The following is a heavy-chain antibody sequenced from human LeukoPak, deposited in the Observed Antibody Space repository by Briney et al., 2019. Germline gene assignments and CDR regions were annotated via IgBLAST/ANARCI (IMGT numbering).Heavy chain of an antibody. J-gene: IGHJ5*02. Sequence: ETLSLTCAVXGGSFXGYYWSWIRQPPGKGLEWIGEINHSGSTNYNPSLKSRVTISVDTSKNQFSLKLSSVTAADTAVYYCARNLRAAMSRFDPWGQGTLVTVSS. D-gene: IGHD2-2*01. V-gene: IGHV4-34*01. CDR3: ARNLRAAMSRFDP. CDR2: INHSGST. CDR1: GGSFXGYY.